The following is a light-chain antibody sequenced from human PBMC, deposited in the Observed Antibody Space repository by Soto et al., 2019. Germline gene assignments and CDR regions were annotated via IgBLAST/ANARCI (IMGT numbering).Light chain of an antibody. CDR3: GTWDSGLSAHV. V-gene: IGLV1-51*01. Sequence: QSVLTQPPSVSAAPGQRVTISCSGSSSDIGKNYVSWYQQFPGTAPKLLIYDINKRPSGIPDRFSGSQSGTSATLGITGLQTGDEAEYYCGTWDSGLSAHVFGTGTKVTVL. J-gene: IGLJ1*01. CDR1: SSDIGKNY. CDR2: DIN.